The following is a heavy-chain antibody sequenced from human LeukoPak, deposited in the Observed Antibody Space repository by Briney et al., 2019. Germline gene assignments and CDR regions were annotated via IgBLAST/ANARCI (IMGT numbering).Heavy chain of an antibody. Sequence: ASVKVSCKASGYTFTGYYMHWVRQAPGQGLEWMEWVNPNSGGTNYAQKFQGRVTMTRDTSISTAYMELSRLRSDDTAVYYCARSRRGGSYYFDYWGQGTLVTVSS. CDR3: ARSRRGGSYYFDY. CDR2: VNPNSGGT. D-gene: IGHD2-15*01. CDR1: GYTFTGYY. J-gene: IGHJ4*02. V-gene: IGHV1-2*02.